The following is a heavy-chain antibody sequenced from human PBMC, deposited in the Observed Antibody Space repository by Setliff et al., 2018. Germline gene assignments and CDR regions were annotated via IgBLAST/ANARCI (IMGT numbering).Heavy chain of an antibody. CDR3: ARPGLYCSGGSCYGDDAFDI. D-gene: IGHD2-15*01. CDR2: ISAYDGDT. J-gene: IGHJ3*02. V-gene: IGHV1-18*01. CDR1: GYTFTSYG. Sequence: EASVKVSCKASGYTFTSYGISWVRQAPGQGLEWMGWISAYDGDTNYAQKLQGRVTMTTGTSTTTAYMELRSLRSDDTAVYYCARPGLYCSGGSCYGDDAFDIWGQGTMVTVSS.